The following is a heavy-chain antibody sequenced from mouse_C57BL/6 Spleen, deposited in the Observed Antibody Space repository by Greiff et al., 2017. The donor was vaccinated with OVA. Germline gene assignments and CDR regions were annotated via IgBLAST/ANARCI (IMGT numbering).Heavy chain of an antibody. D-gene: IGHD2-4*01. CDR2: IYIGNGYT. CDR1: GYTFTSYG. V-gene: IGHV1-58*01. J-gene: IGHJ4*01. Sequence: EVMLVESGAELVRPGSSVKMSCKTSGYTFTSYGINWVKQRPGQGLEWIGYIYIGNGYTEYNEKFKGKATLTSDTSSSTAYMQLSSLTSEDSAIYFCARYDYDAGLAMDYWGQGTSVTVSS. CDR3: ARYDYDAGLAMDY.